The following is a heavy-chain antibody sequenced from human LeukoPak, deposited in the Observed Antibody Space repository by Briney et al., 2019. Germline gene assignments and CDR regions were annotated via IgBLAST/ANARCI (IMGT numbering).Heavy chain of an antibody. CDR3: ARDRQHRDAFDI. CDR2: IHYSGST. CDR1: GVSISSYY. Sequence: PSETLSLTCTVSGVSISSYYWSWMRQPPGKGLEWIGYIHYSGSTNYNPSLKSRVTISVKTSKNQFSLKLTSVTAADTAVYYCARDRQHRDAFDIWGQGTMVTVSS. J-gene: IGHJ3*02. V-gene: IGHV4-59*01.